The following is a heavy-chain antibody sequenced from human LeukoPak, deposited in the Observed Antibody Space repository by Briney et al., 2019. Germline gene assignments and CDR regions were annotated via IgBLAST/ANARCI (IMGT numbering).Heavy chain of an antibody. J-gene: IGHJ4*02. CDR3: ARAAVVVPAAYLDY. CDR1: GYTFTSYA. CDR2: INAGNGNT. V-gene: IGHV1-3*01. D-gene: IGHD2-2*01. Sequence: GASVKVSCKASGYTFTSYAMHWVRQAPGQRLEWMGWINAGNGNTKYSQKFQGRVTITRDTSASTAYMELSSLRSEDTAVYYCARAAVVVPAAYLDYWGQGTLVTVSS.